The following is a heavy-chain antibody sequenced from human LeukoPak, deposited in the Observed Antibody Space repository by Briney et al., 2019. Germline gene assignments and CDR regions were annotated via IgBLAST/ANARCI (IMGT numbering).Heavy chain of an antibody. V-gene: IGHV1-18*01. Sequence: GASVKVSCKASGYTFTSYGISWVRQAPGQGLEWMGWISAYNGNTNYAQKLQGRVTMTTDTSTSTAYMELRSLRSDDTAVYYCARVRVTTLKGYWFDPWGQGTLVTVSS. CDR2: ISAYNGNT. D-gene: IGHD4-11*01. CDR3: ARVRVTTLKGYWFDP. CDR1: GYTFTSYG. J-gene: IGHJ5*02.